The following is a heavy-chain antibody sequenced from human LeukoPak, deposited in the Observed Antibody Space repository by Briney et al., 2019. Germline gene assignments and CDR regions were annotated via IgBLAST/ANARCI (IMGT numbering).Heavy chain of an antibody. V-gene: IGHV1-18*01. J-gene: IGHJ6*02. CDR2: ISAYNGNT. CDR1: GGTFSSYA. CDR3: ASRGIAAAGNLDYYYGMDV. Sequence: ASVKVSCKASGGTFSSYAISWVRQAPGQGLEWMGWISAYNGNTNYAQKLQGRVTMTTDTSTSTAYMELRSLRSDDTAVYYCASRGIAAAGNLDYYYGMDVWGQGTTVTVSS. D-gene: IGHD6-13*01.